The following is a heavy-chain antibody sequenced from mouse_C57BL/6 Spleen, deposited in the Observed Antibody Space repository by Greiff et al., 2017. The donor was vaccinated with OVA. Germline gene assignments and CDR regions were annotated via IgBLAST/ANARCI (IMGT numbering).Heavy chain of an antibody. D-gene: IGHD2-1*01. V-gene: IGHV1-62-2*01. J-gene: IGHJ2*01. Sequence: QVQLKQPGAELVKPGASVKLSCKASGYTFTSYWMHWVKQRPGRGLEWIGWFYPGSGSIKYNEKFKDKATLTADKSSSTVYMELSRLTSEDSAVYFCARHERYGNSYYFDYWGQGTTLTVSS. CDR2: FYPGSGSI. CDR1: GYTFTSYW. CDR3: ARHERYGNSYYFDY.